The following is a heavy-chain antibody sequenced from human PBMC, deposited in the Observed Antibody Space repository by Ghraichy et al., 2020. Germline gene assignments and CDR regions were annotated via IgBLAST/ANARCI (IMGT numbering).Heavy chain of an antibody. D-gene: IGHD4-11*01. CDR3: ASIYDYSNHYLDN. Sequence: SETLSLTCSVSGDSISNYYWSWIRQPPGKGLEWIGYISYSGSTNYNPSLKSRVTISVDKSRNLFSLKLTSVTAADTAVYYCASIYDYSNHYLDNWGQGTLVSGS. CDR1: GDSISNYY. J-gene: IGHJ4*02. CDR2: ISYSGST. V-gene: IGHV4-59*01.